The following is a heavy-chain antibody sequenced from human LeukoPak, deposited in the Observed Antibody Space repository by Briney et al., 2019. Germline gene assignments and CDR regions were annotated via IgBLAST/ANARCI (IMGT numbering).Heavy chain of an antibody. J-gene: IGHJ3*02. CDR3: AKFGDYDFWSGYRHDAFDI. CDR1: GFTVSSNY. V-gene: IGHV3-66*01. CDR2: IYSGGST. Sequence: PGGSLRLSCAASGFTVSSNYMSWVRQAPGKGLEWVSVIYSGGSTYYADSVKGRFTISRDNSKDTLYLQMNSLRAEDTAVYYCAKFGDYDFWSGYRHDAFDIWGQGTMVTVSS. D-gene: IGHD3-3*01.